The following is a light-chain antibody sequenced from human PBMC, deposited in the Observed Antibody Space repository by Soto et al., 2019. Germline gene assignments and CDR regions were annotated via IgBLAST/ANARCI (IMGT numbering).Light chain of an antibody. CDR1: QSVSNNY. CDR2: GAS. Sequence: EIVLTQAPGTLPLSPGERSTLSCRASQSVSNNYLAWYQQKPGQAPRXXIYGASSRATGIPDRFSGSGSGTDLTITISRLEPEDFAVYYCQQYGSSSWTFGQGTKVDNK. J-gene: IGKJ1*01. V-gene: IGKV3-20*01. CDR3: QQYGSSSWT.